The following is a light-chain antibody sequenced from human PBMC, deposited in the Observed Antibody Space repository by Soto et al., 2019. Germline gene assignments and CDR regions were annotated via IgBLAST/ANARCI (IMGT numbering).Light chain of an antibody. CDR3: CSYAGSIVV. Sequence: QSVLTQHASVSGSPGQSITISCTGTSSDVGSYNLVSWYQQHPGKAPKLMIYEGSKRPSGVSNRFSGSKSGNTASLTISGLQAEDEADYYCCSYAGSIVVFGGGTKLTVL. V-gene: IGLV2-23*01. CDR1: SSDVGSYNL. CDR2: EGS. J-gene: IGLJ2*01.